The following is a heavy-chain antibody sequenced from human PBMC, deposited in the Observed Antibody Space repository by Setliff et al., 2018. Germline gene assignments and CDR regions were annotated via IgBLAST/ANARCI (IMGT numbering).Heavy chain of an antibody. V-gene: IGHV4-4*07. CDR2: ISSNGRT. CDR3: ARASVVHAIAVGY. D-gene: IGHD2-15*01. Sequence: SETLSLTCTVSGGSVRSHYWSWIRHSPGKGLEWVGRISSNGRTNYNPSLEGRVTMSVDTSKNQFSLNLTSVTAADTAVYYCARASVVHAIAVGYWGQGTLVTVSS. CDR1: GGSVRSHY. J-gene: IGHJ4*02.